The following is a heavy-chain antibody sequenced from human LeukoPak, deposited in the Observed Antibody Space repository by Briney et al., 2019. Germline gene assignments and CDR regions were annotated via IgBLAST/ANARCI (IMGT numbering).Heavy chain of an antibody. CDR2: ISGSGGST. V-gene: IGHV3-23*01. CDR1: GFTFSSYA. CDR3: ARWNYP. Sequence: PGGSLRLSCAASGFTFSSYAMSWVRQAPGKGLEWVSAISGSGGSTYYADSVKGRFSIFRDNSQNTVYLQMNNLEVGDTAVYYCARWNYPWGQGTLVTVSS. D-gene: IGHD1-1*01. J-gene: IGHJ5*02.